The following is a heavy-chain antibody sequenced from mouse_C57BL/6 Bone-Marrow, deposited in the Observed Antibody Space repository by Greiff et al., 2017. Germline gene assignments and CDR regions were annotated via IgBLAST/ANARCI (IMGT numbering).Heavy chain of an antibody. J-gene: IGHJ4*01. CDR1: GFSLPSYG. CDR2: IWSDGST. V-gene: IGHV2-6-1*01. D-gene: IGHD1-1*01. Sequence: QVQLQQSGPGLVAPSQSLSITCTVSGFSLPSYGVHWVRQPPGKGLAWLVVIWSDGSTTYNSALKSRLSISKDNSKSQGFLKRNSLQTDDTAMYYCARHKGGNYGSSFYAMDYWGQGTSVTVSS. CDR3: ARHKGGNYGSSFYAMDY.